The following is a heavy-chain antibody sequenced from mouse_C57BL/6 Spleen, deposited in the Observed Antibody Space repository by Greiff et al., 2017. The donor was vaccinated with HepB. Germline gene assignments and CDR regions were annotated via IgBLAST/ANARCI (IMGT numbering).Heavy chain of an antibody. Sequence: EVQGVESGPELVKPGASVKISCKASGYSFTGYYMNWVKQSPEKSLEWIGEINPSTGGTTYNQKFKAKATLTVDKSSSTAYMQLKSLTSEDSAVYYCARGLRRGDYYAMDYWGQGTSVTVSS. J-gene: IGHJ4*01. CDR2: INPSTGGT. D-gene: IGHD2-4*01. CDR1: GYSFTGYY. CDR3: ARGLRRGDYYAMDY. V-gene: IGHV1-42*01.